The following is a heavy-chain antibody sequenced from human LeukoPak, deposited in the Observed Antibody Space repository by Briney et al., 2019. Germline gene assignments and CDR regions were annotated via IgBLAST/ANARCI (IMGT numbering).Heavy chain of an antibody. J-gene: IGHJ4*02. V-gene: IGHV4-39*01. Sequence: SETLSLTCTVSGDSDISTNYYWGWIRQPPGRGLEWIASIRYSESAYYSPSLKSRATISVDTSKNQCSLRLRSLTATDTAVYYCATHDSSHYWGQGTLVTVSS. CDR1: GDSDISTNYY. CDR3: ATHDSSHY. CDR2: IRYSESA. D-gene: IGHD3-22*01.